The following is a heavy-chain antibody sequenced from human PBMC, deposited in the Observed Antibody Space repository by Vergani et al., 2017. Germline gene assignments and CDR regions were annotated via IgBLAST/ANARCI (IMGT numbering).Heavy chain of an antibody. J-gene: IGHJ6*02. CDR3: AKDSLTTVTKNHYYGMDV. Sequence: QVQLVESGGGVVQPGRSLRLSCAASGFTFSSYGMHWVRQAPGKGLEWVAVISYDGSNKYYADSVKGRFTISRDNSKNTLYLQMNSLSAEDTAVYYCAKDSLTTVTKNHYYGMDVWGQGP. D-gene: IGHD4-17*01. CDR1: GFTFSSYG. CDR2: ISYDGSNK. V-gene: IGHV3-30*18.